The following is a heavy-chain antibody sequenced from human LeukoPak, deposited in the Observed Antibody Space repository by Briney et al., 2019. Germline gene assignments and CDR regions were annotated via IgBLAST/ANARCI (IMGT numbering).Heavy chain of an antibody. CDR3: ARGLFGYSYGYWFDY. D-gene: IGHD5-18*01. J-gene: IGHJ4*02. Sequence: SETLSLTCTVSGGSISSSSYYWSWIRQPPGKGLEWIGYIYYSGSTNYNPSLKSRVTISVDTSKNQFSLKLSSVTAADTAVYYCARGLFGYSYGYWFDYWGQGTLVTVSS. CDR1: GGSISSSSYY. V-gene: IGHV4-61*01. CDR2: IYYSGST.